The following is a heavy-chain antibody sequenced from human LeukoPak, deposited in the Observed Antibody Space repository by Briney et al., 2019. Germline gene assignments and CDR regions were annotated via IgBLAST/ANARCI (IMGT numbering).Heavy chain of an antibody. CDR3: ARTPVVTTVTTSGYFDP. J-gene: IGHJ5*02. CDR2: IYYSGSS. D-gene: IGHD4-11*01. Sequence: SETLSLTYTVSGGSISSSSSYWGWIRQPPGKGLEWIGSIYYSGSSYYNPSLKSRVAISVDTSKNHFSLKLRSVTAADTAVYYCARTPVVTTVTTSGYFDPWGQGTLVTVSS. V-gene: IGHV4-39*07. CDR1: GGSISSSSSY.